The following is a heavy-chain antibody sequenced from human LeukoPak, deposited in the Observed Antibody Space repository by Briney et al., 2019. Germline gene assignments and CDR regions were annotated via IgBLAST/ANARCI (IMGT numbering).Heavy chain of an antibody. CDR2: IKHDGSED. V-gene: IGHV3-7*01. J-gene: IGHJ6*03. CDR1: GFTFSNYW. D-gene: IGHD5-24*01. Sequence: GGSLRLSCAASGFTFSNYWMTWVRQAPGKGLEWVANIKHDGSEDYYLDSVKGRFTISRDNAKSSMWLQMNSLRDEDTAVYYCARLRDGSNLGLYNYYMDVWGKGTTVTISS. CDR3: ARLRDGSNLGLYNYYMDV.